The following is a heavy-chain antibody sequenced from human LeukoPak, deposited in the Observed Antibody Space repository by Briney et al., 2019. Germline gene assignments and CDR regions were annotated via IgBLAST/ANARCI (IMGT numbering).Heavy chain of an antibody. D-gene: IGHD3-3*01. CDR1: GFTFSDYY. CDR2: ISSSGSTI. J-gene: IGHJ6*02. V-gene: IGHV3-11*01. CDR3: ARDRLEWLAHYYYYGMDV. Sequence: GGSLRLSCAASGFTFSDYYMSWIRQAPGKGLEWVSYISSSGSTIYYADSVKGRFTISRENAKNSLYLQMNSLRAEDTAVYYCARDRLEWLAHYYYYGMDVWGQGTTVTVSS.